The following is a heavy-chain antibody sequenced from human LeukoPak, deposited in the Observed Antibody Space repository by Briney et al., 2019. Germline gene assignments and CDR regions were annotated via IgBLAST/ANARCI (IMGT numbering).Heavy chain of an antibody. Sequence: GGSLRLSCAASGFTFDDYAMHWVRQAPGKGLEWVSGISWNSGSIGYADPVKGRFTISRDNARNSLYLQMNSLRVEDTAFYYCARENRDSNGWSWGQGTLVAVSS. V-gene: IGHV3-9*01. D-gene: IGHD6-19*01. CDR3: ARENRDSNGWS. CDR2: ISWNSGSI. J-gene: IGHJ1*01. CDR1: GFTFDDYA.